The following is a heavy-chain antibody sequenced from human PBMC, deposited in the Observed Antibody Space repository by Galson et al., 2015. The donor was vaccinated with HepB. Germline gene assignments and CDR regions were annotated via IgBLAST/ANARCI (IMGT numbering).Heavy chain of an antibody. D-gene: IGHD5-18*01. V-gene: IGHV3-33*01. CDR1: GFTFSSYG. CDR2: IWYDGSNK. Sequence: SLRLSCAASGFTFSSYGMHWVRQAPGKGLEWVAVIWYDGSNKYYADSVKGRFTISRDNSKNTLYLQMNSLRAEDTAVYYCARLLVDTAMVSYFDYWGQGTLVTVSS. J-gene: IGHJ4*02. CDR3: ARLLVDTAMVSYFDY.